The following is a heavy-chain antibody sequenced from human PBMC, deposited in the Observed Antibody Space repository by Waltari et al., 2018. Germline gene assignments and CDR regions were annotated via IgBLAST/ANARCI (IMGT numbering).Heavy chain of an antibody. J-gene: IGHJ4*02. CDR3: ARGGHFDWLPTDY. CDR1: GFTFSSYW. V-gene: IGHV3-74*01. Sequence: EVQLVESGGGLVQPGGSLRLSCEASGFTFSSYWMYWVRQAPGKGLVGVSRIHAAGSATTYADSVMGRFTISRDNAKNTVFLQMNSLRAEDTAVYYCARGGHFDWLPTDYWGQGTLVTVSS. CDR2: IHAAGSAT. D-gene: IGHD3-9*01.